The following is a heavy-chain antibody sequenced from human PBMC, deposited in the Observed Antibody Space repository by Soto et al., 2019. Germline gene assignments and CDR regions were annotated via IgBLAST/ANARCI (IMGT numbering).Heavy chain of an antibody. V-gene: IGHV3-23*01. J-gene: IGHJ4*02. CDR3: AKGGDYDLDFDS. Sequence: EVQLLESGGGLVQPGGSLGLSCAASGFNFRSIAMSWVRQPPGKGLEWVSAISGAGDSPFYADSVKGRFTISRDNSKNMLYLYINSLRAEDTAMYYCAKGGDYDLDFDSWGQGTPVTVSS. CDR1: GFNFRSIA. CDR2: ISGAGDSP. D-gene: IGHD2-21*02.